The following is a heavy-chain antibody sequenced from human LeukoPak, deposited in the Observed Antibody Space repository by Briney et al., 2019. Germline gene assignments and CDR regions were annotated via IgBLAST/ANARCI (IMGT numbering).Heavy chain of an antibody. CDR2: ISWNSGSI. CDR1: GFTFDDYA. CDR3: ARDVGASDY. Sequence: GGSLRLSCAASGFTFDDYAMHWVRQGPGKGLEWVSGISWNSGSIGYADSVKGRFTISRDNSRNTLYLQMNSLRAEDTAVYYCARDVGASDYWGQGTLVTVSS. D-gene: IGHD1-26*01. V-gene: IGHV3-9*01. J-gene: IGHJ4*02.